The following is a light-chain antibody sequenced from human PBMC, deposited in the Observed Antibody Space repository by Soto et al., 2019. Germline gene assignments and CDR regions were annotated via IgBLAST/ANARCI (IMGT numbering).Light chain of an antibody. J-gene: IGLJ2*01. CDR3: SSYADSNIVV. CDR1: SSDVGGYNY. CDR2: EVN. V-gene: IGLV2-8*01. Sequence: QSALTQPPSASGSPGHSVTISCTGTSSDVGGYNYVSWYQQHPGKAPKRMIYEVNKRPSGVPDRFSGSKSGNTASLTVSGLQAEDEADYYCSSYADSNIVVFGGGTKLTVL.